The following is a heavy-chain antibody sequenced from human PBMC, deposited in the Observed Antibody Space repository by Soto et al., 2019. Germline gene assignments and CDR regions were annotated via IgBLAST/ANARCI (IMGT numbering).Heavy chain of an antibody. V-gene: IGHV1-18*01. D-gene: IGHD3-9*01. Sequence: ASVKVSCKASGYTFTSYGISWVRQAPGQGLEWMGWISAYNGNTNYAQKLQGGVTMTTDTSTSTAYMELRSLRSDDTAVYYCARDEAARATYYDILTGLNWFDPWGQGTLVTVSS. J-gene: IGHJ5*02. CDR3: ARDEAARATYYDILTGLNWFDP. CDR2: ISAYNGNT. CDR1: GYTFTSYG.